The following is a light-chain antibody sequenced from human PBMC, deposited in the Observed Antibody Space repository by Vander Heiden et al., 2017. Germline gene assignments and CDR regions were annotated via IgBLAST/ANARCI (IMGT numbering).Light chain of an antibody. CDR3: QQYYSTPYT. CDR2: WAS. J-gene: IGKJ2*01. CDR1: QSILYSSKNKNY. Sequence: DIVMTQSPDSRAVSLGEKNTINCKSSQSILYSSKNKNYLAWYQQKPGQPPKLLIYWASTRESVVPDRFSGSGSGTDFTLTISSLQAGDVAVYYCQQYYSTPYTFGQGTKLEIK. V-gene: IGKV4-1*01.